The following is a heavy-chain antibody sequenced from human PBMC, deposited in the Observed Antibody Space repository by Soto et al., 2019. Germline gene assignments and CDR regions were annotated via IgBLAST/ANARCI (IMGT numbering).Heavy chain of an antibody. CDR3: TTHPTRITMIVVPNDAFDI. J-gene: IGHJ3*02. Sequence: GGSLRLSCAASGFTLSSYWMHWVRQAPGKGLEWVGRIKSKTDGGTTDYAAPVKGRFTISRDDSKNTLYLQMNSLKTEDTAVYYCTTHPTRITMIVVPNDAFDIWGQGTLVTVPS. CDR1: GFTLSSYW. CDR2: IKSKTDGGTT. V-gene: IGHV3-15*07. D-gene: IGHD3-22*01.